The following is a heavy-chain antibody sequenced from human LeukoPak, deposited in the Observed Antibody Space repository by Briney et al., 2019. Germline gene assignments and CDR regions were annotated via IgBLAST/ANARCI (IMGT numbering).Heavy chain of an antibody. CDR1: GGSFSGYS. Sequence: PSETLSLTCAVYGGSFSGYSWNWIRQPPVKGLEWIGEINHSGGTNYNPSLKSRVTISVDTSKNQFSLKLSSVTAADTAVYYCARDANEGQQLVTYWGQGTLVTVSS. CDR3: ARDANEGQQLVTY. V-gene: IGHV4-34*01. D-gene: IGHD6-13*01. J-gene: IGHJ4*02. CDR2: INHSGGT.